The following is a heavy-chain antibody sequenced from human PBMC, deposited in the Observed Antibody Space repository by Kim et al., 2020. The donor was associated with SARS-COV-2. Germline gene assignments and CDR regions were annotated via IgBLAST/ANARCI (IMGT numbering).Heavy chain of an antibody. CDR1: GFTFDDYA. CDR3: AKDMTGSGWGDYYYGMDV. CDR2: ISWNSGSI. J-gene: IGHJ6*01. V-gene: IGHV3-9*01. Sequence: GGSLRLSCAASGFTFDDYAMHWVRQAPGKGLEWVSGISWNSGSIGYADSVKGRFTISRDNAKNSLYLQMNSLRAEDTALYYCAKDMTGSGWGDYYYGMDV. D-gene: IGHD6-19*01.